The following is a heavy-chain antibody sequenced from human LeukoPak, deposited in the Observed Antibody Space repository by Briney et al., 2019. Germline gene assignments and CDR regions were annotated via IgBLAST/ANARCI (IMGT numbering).Heavy chain of an antibody. CDR3: ARTDAMSYVSYNWFDP. V-gene: IGHV1-2*02. Sequence: ASVKVSCKASGYTFTGYYMHWVRQAPGQGLEWMGWINPNSGGTNYAQKFQGRVTMTRDTSISTAYMELSRLRSDDTAVYYCARTDAMSYVSYNWFDPWGQGTLVTVSS. CDR1: GYTFTGYY. D-gene: IGHD5-18*01. CDR2: INPNSGGT. J-gene: IGHJ5*02.